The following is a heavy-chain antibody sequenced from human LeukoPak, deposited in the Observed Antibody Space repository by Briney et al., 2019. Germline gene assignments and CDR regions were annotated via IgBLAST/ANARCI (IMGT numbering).Heavy chain of an antibody. V-gene: IGHV3-23*01. CDR2: ISDSGATT. J-gene: IGHJ4*02. D-gene: IGHD2-15*01. CDR1: GFIFSTYA. CDR3: AKSRYAVGYCTAGSCYVGHY. Sequence: PGGSLRLSCATSGFIFSTYAMTWVRQAPGKGLEWVSGISDSGATTYYADSVKGRFTISRGDSKNTLYLQMNSLRADDTAVYYCAKSRYAVGYCTAGSCYVGHYWGQGTLVTVSS.